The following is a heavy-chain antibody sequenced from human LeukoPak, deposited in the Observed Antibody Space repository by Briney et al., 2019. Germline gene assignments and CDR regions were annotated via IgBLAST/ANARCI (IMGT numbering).Heavy chain of an antibody. CDR3: ARQWIFGVVIIYFDY. J-gene: IGHJ4*02. D-gene: IGHD3-3*01. CDR1: GGSISSGSYY. Sequence: PSQTLSLTCTVSGGSISSGSYYWSWIRQPAGKGLEWIGRIYTSGSTNYNPSLKSRVTISVDTSKNQFSLKLSSVTAADTAVYYCARQWIFGVVIIYFDYWGQGTLVTVSS. V-gene: IGHV4-61*02. CDR2: IYTSGST.